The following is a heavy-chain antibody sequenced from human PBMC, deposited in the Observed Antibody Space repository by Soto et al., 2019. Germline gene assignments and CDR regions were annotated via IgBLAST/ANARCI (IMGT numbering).Heavy chain of an antibody. CDR1: GYTFTSYL. D-gene: IGHD1-26*01. Sequence: ASVKVSCKASGYTFTSYLIHWVRQAPGQGLEWMGIINPSGGSANYAQKFQGGVTMTRDTSTSTVYMELSSLRSEDTAVYYCARVLGGATPFFVYWGQGTLVTV. CDR3: ARVLGGATPFFVY. V-gene: IGHV1-46*01. CDR2: INPSGGSA. J-gene: IGHJ4*02.